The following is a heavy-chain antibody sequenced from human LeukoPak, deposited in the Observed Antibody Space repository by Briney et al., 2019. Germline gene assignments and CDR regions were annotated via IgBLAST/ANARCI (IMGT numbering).Heavy chain of an antibody. CDR2: INSSSTYI. J-gene: IGHJ4*02. D-gene: IGHD3-22*01. Sequence: PGGSLGLSCAASGFTFSTYTMNWVRQAPGKGREWPSSINSSSTYIYYADSVKGRFTISRDNAKNSLYLQMNSLRAEDTALYYCAKGNYYYDSSGSFDYWGQGTLVTVSS. CDR1: GFTFSTYT. CDR3: AKGNYYYDSSGSFDY. V-gene: IGHV3-21*04.